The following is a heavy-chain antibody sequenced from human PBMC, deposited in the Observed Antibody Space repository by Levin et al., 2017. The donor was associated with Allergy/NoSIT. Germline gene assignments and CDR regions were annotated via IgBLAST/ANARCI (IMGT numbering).Heavy chain of an antibody. CDR2: IYTSGST. J-gene: IGHJ6*02. Sequence: GSLRLSCTVSGGSISSYYWSWIRQPAGKGLEWIGRIYTSGSTNYNPSLKSRVTMSVDTSKNQFSLKLSSVTAADTAVYYCARGRYCSSTSCYQGGMDVWGQGTTVTVSS. CDR1: GGSISSYY. D-gene: IGHD2-2*01. CDR3: ARGRYCSSTSCYQGGMDV. V-gene: IGHV4-4*07.